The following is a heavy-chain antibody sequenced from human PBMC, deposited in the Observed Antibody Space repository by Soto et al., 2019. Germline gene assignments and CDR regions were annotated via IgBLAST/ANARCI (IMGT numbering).Heavy chain of an antibody. J-gene: IGHJ4*02. CDR3: ARLDFPGLGNKPSIAAAGTVY. V-gene: IGHV1-18*01. Sequence: QVQLVQSGAEVKKPGASVKVSCKASGYTFTSYGISWVRQAPGQGLEWMGWISAYNGNTNYAQKLQGRVTMTTDTSTSTGYMERGSLRSDDTAVYYCARLDFPGLGNKPSIAAAGTVYWGRGSLVAVAS. CDR1: GYTFTSYG. CDR2: ISAYNGNT. D-gene: IGHD6-13*01.